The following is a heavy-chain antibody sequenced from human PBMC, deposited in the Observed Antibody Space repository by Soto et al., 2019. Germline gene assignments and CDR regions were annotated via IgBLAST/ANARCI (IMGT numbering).Heavy chain of an antibody. V-gene: IGHV4-31*03. CDR2: IYYSGST. Sequence: QVQLQESGPGLVKPSQTLSLTCTVSGGSISSGGYYWSWIRQHPGKGLEWIGYIYYSGSTYYNPYLKSRVTISVDTSKNQFSLKLSSVTAADTAVYYCARDRKGYYDSSGYYYYYGMDVWGQGTTVTVSS. CDR3: ARDRKGYYDSSGYYYYYGMDV. J-gene: IGHJ6*02. CDR1: GGSISSGGYY. D-gene: IGHD3-22*01.